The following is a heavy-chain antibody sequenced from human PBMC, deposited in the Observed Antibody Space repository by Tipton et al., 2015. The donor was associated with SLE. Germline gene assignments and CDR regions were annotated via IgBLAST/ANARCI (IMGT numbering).Heavy chain of an antibody. CDR3: ASPLGYCSSTSCYTLVY. CDR1: GGSFSGYY. V-gene: IGHV4-34*01. CDR2: INHSGST. D-gene: IGHD2-2*02. Sequence: TLSLTCAVYGGSFSGYYWSWIRQPPGKGLEWIGEINHSGSTNYNPSLKSRVTISVDTSKNQFSLKLSSVTAADTAVYYCASPLGYCSSTSCYTLVYWGQGTLVPVSS. J-gene: IGHJ4*02.